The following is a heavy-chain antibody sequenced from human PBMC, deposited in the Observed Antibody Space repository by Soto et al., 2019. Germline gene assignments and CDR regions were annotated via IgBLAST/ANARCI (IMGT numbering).Heavy chain of an antibody. D-gene: IGHD2-2*02. J-gene: IGHJ6*02. CDR1: GFTFSAYG. V-gene: IGHV3-30-3*01. CDR3: ARDVRYMGYYCYGMDV. CDR2: VSYDGSNK. Sequence: GGSLRLSCAASGFTFSAYGLHWVRQAPGKGLEWVAVVSYDGSNKYYADSVKGRFTISGDNSKNTLYLQMNSLRDEDTAVYYCARDVRYMGYYCYGMDVWGQGTTVTVSS.